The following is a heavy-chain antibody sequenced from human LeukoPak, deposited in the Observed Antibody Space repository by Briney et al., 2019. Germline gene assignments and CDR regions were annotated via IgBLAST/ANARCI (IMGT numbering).Heavy chain of an antibody. Sequence: GGTLRLSCAASGFTFSSNGMHRVRQAPGKGREGGTVISYHGSNKYYTDSVKGRVTTSRENCKNTLYLEMNSLRADDTAIYYCAKGHSSGWYYFDYWGQGTLVTVSS. V-gene: IGHV3-30*18. CDR3: AKGHSSGWYYFDY. CDR2: ISYHGSNK. CDR1: GFTFSSNG. D-gene: IGHD6-19*01. J-gene: IGHJ4*02.